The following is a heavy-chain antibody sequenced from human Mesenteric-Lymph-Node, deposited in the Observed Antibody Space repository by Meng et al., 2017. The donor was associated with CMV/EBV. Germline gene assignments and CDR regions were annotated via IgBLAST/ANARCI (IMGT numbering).Heavy chain of an antibody. CDR2: INHSGST. CDR1: Y. J-gene: IGHJ6*02. D-gene: IGHD3-3*01. Sequence: YMDWVRQAPGKGLEWIGEINHSGSTNYNPSLKSRVTISVDTSKNQFSLKLSSVTAADTAVYYCARVGGYDFWSGYSGYYYGMDVWGQGTTVTVSS. CDR3: ARVGGYDFWSGYSGYYYGMDV. V-gene: IGHV4-34*01.